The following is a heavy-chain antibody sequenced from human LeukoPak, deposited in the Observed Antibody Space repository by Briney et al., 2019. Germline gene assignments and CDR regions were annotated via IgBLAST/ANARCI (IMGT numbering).Heavy chain of an antibody. CDR1: GGSISSYY. CDR2: IYTSGST. D-gene: IGHD3-10*01. J-gene: IGHJ4*02. V-gene: IGHV4-4*07. CDR3: AYLTMVRGVPFDY. Sequence: SETLSLTCTVPGGSISSYYWSWIRQPAGEGLEWIGRIYTSGSTNYNPSLKSRVTMSVDTSKNQFSLKLSSVTAADTAVYYCAYLTMVRGVPFDYWGQGTLVTVSS.